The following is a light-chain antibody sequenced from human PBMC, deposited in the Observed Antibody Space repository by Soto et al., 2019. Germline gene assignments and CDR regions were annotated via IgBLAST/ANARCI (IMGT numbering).Light chain of an antibody. Sequence: EIVLTQSPGTLSLSPGERATLSCRTSQSVSNNYLAWYQQKPGQAPRLLIYGASSRATGIPDRFSGSGSGTDFTLSISRMAPEEFAVYYCQQYSSLWTFGQGTKVEIK. J-gene: IGKJ1*01. CDR3: QQYSSLWT. V-gene: IGKV3-20*01. CDR1: QSVSNNY. CDR2: GAS.